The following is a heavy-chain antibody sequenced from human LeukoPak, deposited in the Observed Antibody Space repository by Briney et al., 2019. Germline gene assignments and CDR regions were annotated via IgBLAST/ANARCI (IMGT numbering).Heavy chain of an antibody. CDR3: ARETYYGSGSYSDFALDY. Sequence: GGSLRLSCAASGFTFSNYEINWVRQAPGRGLEWISYISGSGTSIYHANSVKGRFTISRDNAKNSVYLQMNSLGAEDTAVYYCARETYYGSGSYSDFALDYWGQGTLVTVSS. J-gene: IGHJ4*02. CDR1: GFTFSNYE. D-gene: IGHD3-10*01. V-gene: IGHV3-48*03. CDR2: ISGSGTSI.